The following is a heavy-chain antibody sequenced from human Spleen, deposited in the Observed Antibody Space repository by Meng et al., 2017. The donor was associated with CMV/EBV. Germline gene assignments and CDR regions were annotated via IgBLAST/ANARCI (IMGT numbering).Heavy chain of an antibody. Sequence: GESLKISCAASEFTFSNFAMSWVRQAPGRGLAWVSAITASGGSTYYADSVKGRFTVSRDNSKNTLYLQMNSLRAEDTAVYYCATSRFHGDITDAVNIWGQGTLVTVSS. J-gene: IGHJ3*02. CDR1: EFTFSNFA. CDR3: ATSRFHGDITDAVNI. V-gene: IGHV3-23*01. CDR2: ITASGGST. D-gene: IGHD4-17*01.